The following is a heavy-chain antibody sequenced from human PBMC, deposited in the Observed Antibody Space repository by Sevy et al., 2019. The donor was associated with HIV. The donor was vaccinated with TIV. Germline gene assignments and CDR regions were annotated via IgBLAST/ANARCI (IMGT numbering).Heavy chain of an antibody. CDR1: GFTFSSYG. V-gene: IGHV3-30*18. D-gene: IGHD2-2*01. CDR2: ISYDGSNK. CDR3: AKGQDIVVAPAAHFDY. J-gene: IGHJ4*02. Sequence: GGSLRLSCAASGFTFSSYGMHWVRQAPGKGLEWVAVISYDGSNKYYADSVKGRFTISRDNSKNTLYLQMNSLRAEDTAVYYCAKGQDIVVAPAAHFDYWGQGTLVTVSS.